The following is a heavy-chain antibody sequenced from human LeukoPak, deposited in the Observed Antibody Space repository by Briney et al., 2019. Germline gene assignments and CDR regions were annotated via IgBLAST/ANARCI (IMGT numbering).Heavy chain of an antibody. V-gene: IGHV3-30*04. D-gene: IGHD2/OR15-2a*01. CDR2: ISYDGSDK. CDR3: ARDYAQYYDY. J-gene: IGHJ4*02. Sequence: GGSLRLSCAASGFTFSSYAMHWVRQAPGKGLEWVAVISYDGSDKYYADSVQGRFTISRDYSKNTLYLQMDSLRAEDTALYYCARDYAQYYDYWGQGTLVTVSS. CDR1: GFTFSSYA.